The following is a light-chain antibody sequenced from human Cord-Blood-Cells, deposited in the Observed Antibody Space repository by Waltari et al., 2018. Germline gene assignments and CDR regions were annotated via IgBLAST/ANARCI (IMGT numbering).Light chain of an antibody. J-gene: IGKJ1*01. Sequence: EIVMTQSPATLSVSPGERATLFCRASQSVSSNLAWYQQKPGQAPRLLIYGASTRATGIPARFSGSGSGTEFTLTISSLQSEDFAVYYCQQYNNSWTFGQGTKVEIK. V-gene: IGKV3-15*01. CDR3: QQYNNSWT. CDR2: GAS. CDR1: QSVSSN.